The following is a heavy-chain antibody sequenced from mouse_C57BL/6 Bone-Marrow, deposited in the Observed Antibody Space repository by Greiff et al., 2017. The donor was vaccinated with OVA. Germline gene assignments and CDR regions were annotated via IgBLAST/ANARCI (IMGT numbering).Heavy chain of an antibody. CDR2: ISDGGSYT. D-gene: IGHD1-1*01. J-gene: IGHJ4*01. CDR1: GFTFSSYA. V-gene: IGHV5-4*01. CDR3: ARDYGSSIYYAMDY. Sequence: EVHLVESGGGLVKPGGSLKLSCAASGFTFSSYAMSWVRQTPEKRLEWVATISDGGSYTYYPDNVKGRFTISRDNAKNNLYLQMSHLKSEDTAMKYCARDYGSSIYYAMDYWGQGTSVTVSS.